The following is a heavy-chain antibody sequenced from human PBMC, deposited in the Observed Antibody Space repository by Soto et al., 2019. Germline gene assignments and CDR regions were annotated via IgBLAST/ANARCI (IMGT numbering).Heavy chain of an antibody. Sequence: SLKVSCKASGGTFSSYAISWVRQAPGQGLEWMGGIIPIFGTANYAQKFQGRVTITADESTSTAYMELSSLRSEDTAVYYCASPRYGSGKIEGYCFDYWGQGTLVTVSS. CDR2: IIPIFGTA. CDR1: GGTFSSYA. CDR3: ASPRYGSGKIEGYCFDY. D-gene: IGHD3-10*01. J-gene: IGHJ4*02. V-gene: IGHV1-69*13.